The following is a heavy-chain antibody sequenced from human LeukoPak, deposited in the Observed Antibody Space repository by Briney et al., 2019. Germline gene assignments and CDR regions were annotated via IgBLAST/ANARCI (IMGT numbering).Heavy chain of an antibody. CDR1: GFTLSSYA. J-gene: IGHJ4*02. D-gene: IGHD3-22*01. V-gene: IGHV3-23*01. Sequence: GGSLRLSCATSGFTLSSYAVRWVRQAPGKGLECVSPISGSGGSTYYADCVKGRFTISRDNSKNTLYLQMNSLRAEDTAEYYCAKAPYYYDSSGLLRIGYWGQGTLVTVSS. CDR3: AKAPYYYDSSGLLRIGY. CDR2: ISGSGGST.